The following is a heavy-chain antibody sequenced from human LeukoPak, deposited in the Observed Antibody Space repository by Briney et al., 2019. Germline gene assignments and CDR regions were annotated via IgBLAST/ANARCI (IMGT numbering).Heavy chain of an antibody. Sequence: GGSLRLPCAASGFTFSSYAMSWVRQAPGKGLEWVSAISGSGGSTYYADSVKGRFTISRDNAKNSLYLQMNSLRAEGTAVYYCARRTAAGTGGMDVWGQGTTVTVSS. J-gene: IGHJ6*02. V-gene: IGHV3-23*01. CDR2: ISGSGGST. CDR3: ARRTAAGTGGMDV. CDR1: GFTFSSYA. D-gene: IGHD6-13*01.